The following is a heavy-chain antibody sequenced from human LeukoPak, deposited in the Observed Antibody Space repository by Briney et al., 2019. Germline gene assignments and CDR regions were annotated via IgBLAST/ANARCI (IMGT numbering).Heavy chain of an antibody. J-gene: IGHJ6*03. V-gene: IGHV3-23*01. Sequence: AGGSLRLPCAASGFTFSSYAMSWVRQAPGKGLEWVSAISGSGGSTYYADSVKGRFTISRDNSKNTLYLQMNSLRAEDTAVYYCAKDYSNYDPYYYYYYMDVWGKGTTVTVSS. CDR2: ISGSGGST. CDR1: GFTFSSYA. D-gene: IGHD4-11*01. CDR3: AKDYSNYDPYYYYYYMDV.